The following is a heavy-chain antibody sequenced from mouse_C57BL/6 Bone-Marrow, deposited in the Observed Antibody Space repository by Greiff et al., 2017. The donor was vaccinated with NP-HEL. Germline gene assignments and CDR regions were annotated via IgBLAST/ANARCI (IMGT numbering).Heavy chain of an antibody. CDR3: ACDSSGYGYFDY. V-gene: IGHV3-8*01. CDR1: GYSITSDY. Sequence: EVKLEESGPGLAKPSQTLSLTCSVTGYSITSDYWNWIRKFPGNKLEYMGYISYSGSTYYNPSLKSRISITRDTSKNQYYLQLNSVTTEDTATYSCACDSSGYGYFDYWGQGTTLTVSS. D-gene: IGHD3-2*02. CDR2: ISYSGST. J-gene: IGHJ2*01.